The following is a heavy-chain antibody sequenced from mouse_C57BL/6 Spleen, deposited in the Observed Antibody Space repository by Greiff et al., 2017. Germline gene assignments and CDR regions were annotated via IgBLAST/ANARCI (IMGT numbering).Heavy chain of an antibody. CDR2: IRLKSDNYAT. D-gene: IGHD1-1*01. V-gene: IGHV6-3*01. J-gene: IGHJ2*01. CDR1: GFTFSNYW. CDR3: TRLYYGSSYFDY. Sequence: EVKLEESGGGLVQPGGSMKLSCVASGFTFSNYWMNWVRQSPEKGLEWVAQIRLKSDNYATHYAESVKGRFTISRDDSKSSVYLQMNNLRAEDTGIYYCTRLYYGSSYFDYWGQGTTLTVSS.